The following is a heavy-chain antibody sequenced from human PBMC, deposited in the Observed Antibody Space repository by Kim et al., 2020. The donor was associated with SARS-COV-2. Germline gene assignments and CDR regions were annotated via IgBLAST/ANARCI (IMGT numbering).Heavy chain of an antibody. CDR2: IYYSGST. CDR1: GGSISSGGYY. CDR3: ARVDIRYSSGPCWGFDP. Sequence: SETLSLTCTVSGGSISSGGYYWSWIRQHPGKGLEWFGYIYYSGSTYYNPSLKSRVTISVDTSKNQFSLKLSSVTAADTAVYYCARVDIRYSSGPCWGFDPWGQGTLVTVSS. D-gene: IGHD3-10*01. V-gene: IGHV4-31*03. J-gene: IGHJ5*02.